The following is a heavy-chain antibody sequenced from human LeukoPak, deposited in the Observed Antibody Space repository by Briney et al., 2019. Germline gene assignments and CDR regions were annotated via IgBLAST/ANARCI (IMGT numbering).Heavy chain of an antibody. V-gene: IGHV1-69*13. CDR2: IIPIFGTA. D-gene: IGHD2-2*01. Sequence: SVKVSCKASGGTFSSYAISWVRHAPGQGLEWMGGIIPIFGTANYAQKFQGRVTITADESTSTAYMELSSLRSEDTAVYYCARGPENQLLWGYYWYFDLWGRGTLVTVSS. CDR3: ARGPENQLLWGYYWYFDL. J-gene: IGHJ2*01. CDR1: GGTFSSYA.